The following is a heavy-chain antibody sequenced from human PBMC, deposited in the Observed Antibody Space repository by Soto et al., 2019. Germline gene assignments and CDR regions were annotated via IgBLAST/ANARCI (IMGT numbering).Heavy chain of an antibody. CDR2: INHSGST. CDR3: AREPYDFWSGYYYYYGMDV. D-gene: IGHD3-3*01. CDR1: GGSCSGYY. J-gene: IGHJ6*02. Sequence: SETLSLTCAAYGGSCSGYYWSWIRQPPGKGLEWIGEINHSGSTNYNPSLKSRVTISVDTSKNQFSLKLSSVTAADTAVYYCAREPYDFWSGYYYYYGMDVWGQGTTVTVSS. V-gene: IGHV4-34*01.